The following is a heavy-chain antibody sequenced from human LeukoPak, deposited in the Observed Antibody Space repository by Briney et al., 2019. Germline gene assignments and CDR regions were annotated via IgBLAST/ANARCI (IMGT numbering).Heavy chain of an antibody. J-gene: IGHJ4*02. CDR2: ISWNSGSI. CDR1: GFTLSNDW. CDR3: AKGAVAGLGEDYFDY. Sequence: PGGSLRLSCAASGFTLSNDWTHWVRQAPGKGLEWVSGISWNSGSIGYADSVKGRFTISRDNAKNSLYLQMNSLRAEDTALYYCAKGAVAGLGEDYFDYWGQGTLVTVSS. D-gene: IGHD6-19*01. V-gene: IGHV3-9*01.